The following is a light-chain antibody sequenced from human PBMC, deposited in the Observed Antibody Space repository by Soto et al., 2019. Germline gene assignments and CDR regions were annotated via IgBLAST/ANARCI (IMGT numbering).Light chain of an antibody. Sequence: EIVLTQSPGTLSLSPGERATLSCRASQSLSNSELAWYQQKPGQAPRLLIYDASNRATGIPARFSGTGSGTDFTLTINNLEPEDFAVYYCQVRTNWSIAFGRGTRLEIK. V-gene: IGKV3D-20*02. CDR2: DAS. CDR3: QVRTNWSIA. J-gene: IGKJ5*01. CDR1: QSLSNSE.